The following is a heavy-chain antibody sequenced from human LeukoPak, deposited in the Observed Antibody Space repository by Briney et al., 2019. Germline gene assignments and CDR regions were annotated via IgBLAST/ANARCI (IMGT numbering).Heavy chain of an antibody. V-gene: IGHV3-23*01. CDR2: ISGSGGST. CDR3: AQLGEQLARNNWFDP. CDR1: GFTFSSYA. D-gene: IGHD6-6*01. Sequence: PGGSLRLSCAASGFTFSSYAMSWVRQAPGKGLEWVSAISGSGGSTYYADSVKGRFTISRDNSKNTLYLQMNSLRAEDTAVYYCAQLGEQLARNNWFDPWGQGTLVTVSS. J-gene: IGHJ5*02.